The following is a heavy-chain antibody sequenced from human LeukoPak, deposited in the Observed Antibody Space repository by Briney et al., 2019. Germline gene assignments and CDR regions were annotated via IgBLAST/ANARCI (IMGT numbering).Heavy chain of an antibody. J-gene: IGHJ4*02. Sequence: GGSLRLSCAASGFSVSSNYMSWVRQAPGKGLEWVSVIYSGGSTYYADSVKGRFTISRDNSKNTLYLQMNSLRAEDTAVYYCARGYSSSSWSLFDYWGQGTLVTVSS. V-gene: IGHV3-53*01. CDR3: ARGYSSSSWSLFDY. CDR2: IYSGGST. CDR1: GFSVSSNY. D-gene: IGHD6-6*01.